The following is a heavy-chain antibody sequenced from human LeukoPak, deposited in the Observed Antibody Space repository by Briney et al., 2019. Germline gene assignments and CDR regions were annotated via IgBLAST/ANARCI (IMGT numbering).Heavy chain of an antibody. CDR1: GGSISSYY. CDR2: IYYSGST. Sequence: SETLPLTCTVSGGSISSYYWSWIRQPAGKGLEWIGSIYYSGSTNYNPSLKSRVTISVDTSKNQFSLKLSSVTAADTALYYCARENGYRYDYWGQGTLVTVSS. D-gene: IGHD5-18*01. CDR3: ARENGYRYDY. V-gene: IGHV4-59*01. J-gene: IGHJ4*02.